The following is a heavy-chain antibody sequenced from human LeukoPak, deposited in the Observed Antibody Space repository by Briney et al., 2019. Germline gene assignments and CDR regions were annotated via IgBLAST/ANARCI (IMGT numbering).Heavy chain of an antibody. CDR1: GYTFTGYY. V-gene: IGHV1-2*02. CDR2: INPNSGGT. CDR3: ARDLIPHSSGSIPYDAFDI. Sequence: GASVKVSCKASGYTFTGYYMHWVRQAPGQGLEWMGWINPNSGGTNYAQKFQGRVTMTRDTSISTAYMELSRLRSDDTAVYYCARDLIPHSSGSIPYDAFDIWGQGTMVTVSS. D-gene: IGHD3-22*01. J-gene: IGHJ3*02.